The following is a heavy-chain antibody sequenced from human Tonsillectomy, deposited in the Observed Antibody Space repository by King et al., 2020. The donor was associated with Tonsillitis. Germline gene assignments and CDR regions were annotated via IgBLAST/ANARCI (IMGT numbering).Heavy chain of an antibody. CDR2: MYYSGTI. CDR3: ARYVDGSFDY. D-gene: IGHD1-26*01. CDR1: GGSISGSDQF. Sequence: LQLQESGPGVVKPSETLSLTCIVSGGSISGSDQFWAWIRQPPGKGLEWIRYMYYSGTIFYNPSLKSRITISGGTSENRFSLKLSSVTAADTAVYFCARYVDGSFDYWGQGALVTVSS. V-gene: IGHV4-39*01. J-gene: IGHJ4*02.